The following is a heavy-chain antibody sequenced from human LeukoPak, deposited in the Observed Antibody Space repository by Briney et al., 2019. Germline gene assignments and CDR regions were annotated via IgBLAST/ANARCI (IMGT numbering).Heavy chain of an antibody. CDR1: GGSISIGSYY. CDR2: IYTSGST. J-gene: IGHJ3*02. Sequence: SETLSLTCTVSGGSISIGSYYWSWIRQPAGKGVEWIGRIYTSGSTNYNPSLKSRVTISVDTSKNQFSLKLSSVTAADTAVYYCARDGWNEMPDAFDIWGQGTMVTVSS. V-gene: IGHV4-61*02. D-gene: IGHD1-1*01. CDR3: ARDGWNEMPDAFDI.